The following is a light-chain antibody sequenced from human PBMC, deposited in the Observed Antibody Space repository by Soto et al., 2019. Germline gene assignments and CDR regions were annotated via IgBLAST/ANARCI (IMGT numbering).Light chain of an antibody. V-gene: IGLV8-61*01. J-gene: IGLJ2*01. Sequence: QAVVTQEPSFSVSPGGTVTLTCGLSSGSVSTSNYPTWYQQTPGQAPRTLIYSTNTRSSGVPDRFSGSILGNKAALTITGAQADDESDYHCVVYIGSSTCVFGGGTKVTVL. CDR2: STN. CDR1: SGSVSTSNY. CDR3: VVYIGSSTCV.